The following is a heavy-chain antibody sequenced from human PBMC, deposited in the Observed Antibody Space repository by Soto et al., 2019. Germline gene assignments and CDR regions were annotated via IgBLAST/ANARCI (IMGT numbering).Heavy chain of an antibody. J-gene: IGHJ4*02. V-gene: IGHV3-23*01. CDR1: GFTFSSYA. D-gene: IGHD3-22*01. CDR3: AKGYYYDSSGYYFDY. Sequence: PGGSLRLSCAASGFTFSSYAMSWVRQAPGKGLEWVSAISGSGGSTYYADSAKGRFTISRDNSKNTLYLQMNSLRAEDTAVYYCAKGYYYDSSGYYFDYWGQGTLVTVSS. CDR2: ISGSGGST.